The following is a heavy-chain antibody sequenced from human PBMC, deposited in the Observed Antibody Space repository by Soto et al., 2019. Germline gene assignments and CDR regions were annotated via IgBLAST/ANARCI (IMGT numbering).Heavy chain of an antibody. Sequence: QLQLQESGPGLVKPSETLSLTCTVSGGSLSSTIYYWAWVRQPPGKGPEWLGSIYYSGSTHYNPSLTSRVTISADTSKNQFSLSLSSVTAADTAMYYCARHTHHGAYFWRQGTLVTVSS. CDR1: GGSLSSTIYY. J-gene: IGHJ4*02. CDR2: IYYSGST. CDR3: ARHTHHGAYF. V-gene: IGHV4-39*01. D-gene: IGHD3-16*01.